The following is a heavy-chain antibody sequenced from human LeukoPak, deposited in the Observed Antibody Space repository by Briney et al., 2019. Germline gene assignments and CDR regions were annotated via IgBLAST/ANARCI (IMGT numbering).Heavy chain of an antibody. J-gene: IGHJ4*02. D-gene: IGHD5-12*01. CDR1: GFTFSSYW. Sequence: GGSLRLSCAASGFTFSSYWMHWVRQAPGKGLVWVSRINSDGSSTSYADSVKGRFTISRDNAKNTLYLQMNSLRVEDTAVYYCAREGRVTGYDFDCWGQGTLVTVSS. V-gene: IGHV3-74*01. CDR3: AREGRVTGYDFDC. CDR2: INSDGSST.